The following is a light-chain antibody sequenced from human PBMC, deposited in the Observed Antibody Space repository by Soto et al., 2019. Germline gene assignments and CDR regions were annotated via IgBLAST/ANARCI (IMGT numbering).Light chain of an antibody. J-gene: IGLJ1*01. CDR2: DVS. CDR3: SSYTGSSTYV. Sequence: QSALTQPASASGSPGQSITISCTGTSNDVGGYNYVSWYQQHPGKAPKLMIYDVSNRPSGVSNRFSGSKSANTASLTISGLQTEDESDYYCSSYTGSSTYVFGTGTKVTVL. CDR1: SNDVGGYNY. V-gene: IGLV2-14*03.